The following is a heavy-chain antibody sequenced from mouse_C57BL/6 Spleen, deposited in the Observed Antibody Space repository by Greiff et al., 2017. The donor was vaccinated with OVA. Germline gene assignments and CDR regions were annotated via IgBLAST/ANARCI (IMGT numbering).Heavy chain of an antibody. V-gene: IGHV1-82*01. J-gene: IGHJ3*01. CDR3: AYSNPFAY. CDR2: IYPGDGDT. CDR1: GYAFSSSW. D-gene: IGHD2-5*01. Sequence: QVQLQQSGPELVKPGASVKISCKASGYAFSSSWMNWVKQRPGKGLEWIGRIYPGDGDTNYNGKFKGKATLTADKSSSTANMQLSSLTSEDAAVYFCAYSNPFAYWGQGTLVTVSA.